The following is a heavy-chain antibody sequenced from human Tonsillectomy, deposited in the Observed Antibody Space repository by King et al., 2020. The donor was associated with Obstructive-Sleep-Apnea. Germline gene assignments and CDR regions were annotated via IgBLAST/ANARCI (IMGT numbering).Heavy chain of an antibody. D-gene: IGHD3-22*01. CDR1: GFTFSSYG. V-gene: IGHV3-30*18. Sequence: VQLVESGGGVVQPGRSLRLSCAASGFTFSSYGIHWVRQAPGKGLEWVAVISFDGSNKYYADSVKGRFIISRDNSKNTLHLQMNSLRAEDTAVYYCAKDKNAFTMIEEPQMYHFDYWGQGTLVTVSS. CDR2: ISFDGSNK. CDR3: AKDKNAFTMIEEPQMYHFDY. J-gene: IGHJ4*02.